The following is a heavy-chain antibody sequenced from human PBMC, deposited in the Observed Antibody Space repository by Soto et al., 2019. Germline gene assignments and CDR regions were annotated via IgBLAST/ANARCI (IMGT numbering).Heavy chain of an antibody. CDR2: ISGNGDDT. D-gene: IGHD3-16*01. CDR3: AKPQYRNAYGSFND. V-gene: IGHV3-23*01. Sequence: EVQLLESGGGLEQPGGSLKLSCAASGFTFRSSAMSWVRKAPGKGLEWVSGISGNGDDTNYADAVKGRFTISRDNSKNTLYLRLDSLRAEDTAIYYCAKPQYRNAYGSFNDWGQGTLVTVAS. CDR1: GFTFRSSA. J-gene: IGHJ4*02.